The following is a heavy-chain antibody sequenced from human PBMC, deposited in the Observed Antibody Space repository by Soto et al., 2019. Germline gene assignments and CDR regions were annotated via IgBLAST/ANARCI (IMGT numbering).Heavy chain of an antibody. Sequence: GGSLRLSCAASGFPFSSYGMHWVRQAPGKGLEWVAVIAYDGGIKYYADSVKGRFTVSRDNSMNMVWLQMSSLRPEDTAVYYCAKVAQGDPLISDYGMDVWGQGTTVTVS. J-gene: IGHJ6*02. CDR1: GFPFSSYG. CDR3: AKVAQGDPLISDYGMDV. V-gene: IGHV3-30*18. CDR2: IAYDGGIK. D-gene: IGHD2-21*02.